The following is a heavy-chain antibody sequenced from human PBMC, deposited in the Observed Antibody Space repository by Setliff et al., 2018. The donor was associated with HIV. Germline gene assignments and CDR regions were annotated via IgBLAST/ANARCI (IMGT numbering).Heavy chain of an antibody. CDR1: GNNFANYW. Sequence: PGESLKISCKASGNNFANYWIGWGRQRPGKGLEWMGIIYPGDSDTKYSPSFQGQVSISADKPTSTAFLQWISLKASDTVTYYCARQPSGFLNPKDSFDFWGQGTRVTVSS. J-gene: IGHJ3*01. CDR2: IYPGDSDT. V-gene: IGHV5-51*01. CDR3: ARQPSGFLNPKDSFDF.